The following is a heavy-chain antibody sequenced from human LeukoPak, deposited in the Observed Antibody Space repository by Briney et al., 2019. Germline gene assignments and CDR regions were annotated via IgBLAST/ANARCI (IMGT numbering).Heavy chain of an antibody. J-gene: IGHJ3*02. CDR3: ARDRWAEANTYGAFDI. D-gene: IGHD6-25*01. V-gene: IGHV4-61*01. CDR1: GGSVSSGSYY. Sequence: PSETLSLTCTVSGGSVSSGSYYWSWIRQPPGKGLEWIGYIYYSGSTTYNPSLKSRVTISVDTSKNKFSLKLSSVTAADTAVYYCARDRWAEANTYGAFDIWGQGTMVTVSS. CDR2: IYYSGST.